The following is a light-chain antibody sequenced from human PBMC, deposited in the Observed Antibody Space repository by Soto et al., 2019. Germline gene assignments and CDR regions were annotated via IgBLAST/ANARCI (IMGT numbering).Light chain of an antibody. V-gene: IGLV2-14*01. Sequence: QSALTQPASVSGSPGQSITISCTGTRSDGGGYNYVSWYQQHPGKAPKLMIYEVSNRPSGVSNRFSGSKSGNTASLTISGLQAEDEAYYYCSSYTSSSPLVVFGGVTKLTVL. CDR3: SSYTSSSPLVV. CDR1: RSDGGGYNY. J-gene: IGLJ2*01. CDR2: EVS.